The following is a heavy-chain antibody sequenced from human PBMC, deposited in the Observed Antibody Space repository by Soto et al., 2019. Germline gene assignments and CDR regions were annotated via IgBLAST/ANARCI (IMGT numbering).Heavy chain of an antibody. CDR1: GFTFSNFR. CDR3: ARDPGYYDSSGNYYSYGMDF. V-gene: IGHV3-48*02. Sequence: PGGSLRLSCAVSGFTFSNFRMIWVRQAPGKGLEWVSDISSGSRKIYYADSVKGRFTVSRDNAKNSLFLQMNSLRDEDTAVYYCARDPGYYDSSGNYYSYGMDFWGQGTAVTVSS. D-gene: IGHD3-22*01. CDR2: ISSGSRKI. J-gene: IGHJ6*02.